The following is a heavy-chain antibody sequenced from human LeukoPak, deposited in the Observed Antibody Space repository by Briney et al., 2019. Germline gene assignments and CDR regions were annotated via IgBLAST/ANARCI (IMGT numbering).Heavy chain of an antibody. CDR3: ARDLPGITIFGAFEY. CDR1: GSTFSSYV. J-gene: IGHJ4*02. Sequence: GSLRLSCAASGSTFSSYVMQWVRQVPGKGLEWVAVISSDGSNKYYTDSVKGRFTISRDNSKNTLYLQMNSLRAEDTAVYYCARDLPGITIFGAFEYWGQGTLVTVSS. CDR2: ISSDGSNK. V-gene: IGHV3-30*04. D-gene: IGHD3-3*01.